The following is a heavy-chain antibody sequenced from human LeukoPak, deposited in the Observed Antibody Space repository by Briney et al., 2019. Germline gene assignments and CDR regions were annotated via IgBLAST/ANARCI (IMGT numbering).Heavy chain of an antibody. V-gene: IGHV3-23*01. CDR2: ISGSGGST. CDR1: GFTLSSYA. J-gene: IGHJ4*02. CDR3: AKVPGQIYYFDY. Sequence: GGSLRLSCAASGFTLSSYAMSWVRQAPGKGLEWVSAISGSGGSTYYADSVKGRFTISRDNSKNTLYLQMNSLRAEDAAVYYCAKVPGQIYYFDYWGQGTLVTVSS.